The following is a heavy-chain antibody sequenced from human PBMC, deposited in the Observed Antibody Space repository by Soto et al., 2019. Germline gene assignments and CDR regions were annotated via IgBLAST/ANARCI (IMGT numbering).Heavy chain of an antibody. J-gene: IGHJ6*02. CDR2: IIPIFGTA. D-gene: IGHD2-2*01. CDR3: ARAALYCSSTSCSYVYYYYGMDV. V-gene: IGHV1-69*06. Sequence: AASVKLSCKASGGTFSSYAISWVRQAPGQGLEWMGGIIPIFGTANYAQKFQGRVTITADKSTSTAYMELSSLRSEDTAVYYCARAALYCSSTSCSYVYYYYGMDVWGQGTTVTVSS. CDR1: GGTFSSYA.